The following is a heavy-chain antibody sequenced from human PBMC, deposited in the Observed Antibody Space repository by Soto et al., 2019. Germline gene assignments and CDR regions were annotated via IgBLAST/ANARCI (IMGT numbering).Heavy chain of an antibody. CDR1: GGSISSSNW. V-gene: IGHV4-4*02. Sequence: SETLSLTCAVSGGSISSSNWRSWVRQPPGKGLEWIGEIYHSGSTNYNPSLKSRVTISVDKSKNQFSLKLSSVTAADTAVYYCARVGQQLVGANWFDPWGQGTLVTVSS. CDR2: IYHSGST. J-gene: IGHJ5*02. D-gene: IGHD6-13*01. CDR3: ARVGQQLVGANWFDP.